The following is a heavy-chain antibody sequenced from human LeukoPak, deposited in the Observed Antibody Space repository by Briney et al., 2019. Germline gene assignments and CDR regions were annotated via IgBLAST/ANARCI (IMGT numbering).Heavy chain of an antibody. D-gene: IGHD1-26*01. CDR1: GGSLSSYY. Sequence: PSENLSLTCTVSGGSLSSYYWSWIRQPPGKGLEWIGYIYTSGSTNYNPSLKSRVTISVDTSKNQFSLKLSSVTAADTAVYYCARQSSGSYFDYWGQGTLVTVSS. J-gene: IGHJ4*01. CDR3: ARQSSGSYFDY. CDR2: IYTSGST. V-gene: IGHV4-4*09.